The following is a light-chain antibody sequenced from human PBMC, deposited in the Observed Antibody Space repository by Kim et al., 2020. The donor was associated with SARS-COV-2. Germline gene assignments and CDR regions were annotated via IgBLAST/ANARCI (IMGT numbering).Light chain of an antibody. Sequence: APGKTARITCGGNNIGSKSVHWDQQKPGQAPVLVIHYDRDRPSGIPERFSGSNSGNTATLTISRVEAGDEADYYCQVWDSSSDHRVFGGGTQLTVL. V-gene: IGLV3-21*04. CDR3: QVWDSSSDHRV. CDR2: YDR. CDR1: NIGSKS. J-gene: IGLJ3*02.